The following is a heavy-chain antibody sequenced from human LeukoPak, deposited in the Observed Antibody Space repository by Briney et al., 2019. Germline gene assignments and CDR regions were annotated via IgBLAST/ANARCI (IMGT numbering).Heavy chain of an antibody. J-gene: IGHJ4*02. V-gene: IGHV3-7*03. CDR3: ARGGAGYCSSTSCYSTLAFDY. CDR2: IKQDGSEK. D-gene: IGHD2-2*02. CDR1: GFTFSSYW. Sequence: GGSVTLSCAASGFTFSSYWMSWVRQAPGKGLEWVANIKQDGSEKYYVDSVKGRFTISRDNAKNSLYLQMNSLRAEDTAVYYCARGGAGYCSSTSCYSTLAFDYWGQGTLVTVSS.